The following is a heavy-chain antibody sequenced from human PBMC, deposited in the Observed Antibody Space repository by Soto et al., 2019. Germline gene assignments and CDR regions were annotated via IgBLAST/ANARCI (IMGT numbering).Heavy chain of an antibody. V-gene: IGHV4-59*01. CDR1: GGSISSYY. J-gene: IGHJ5*02. D-gene: IGHD1-26*01. Sequence: PSETLSLTCTVSGGSISSYYWSWIRQPPGKGLEWIGYIYYSGSTNYNPSLKSRVTISVDTSKNQFSLKLSSVTAADTAVYYCARVVVGRWFDPWGQGTLVTVSS. CDR3: ARVVVGRWFDP. CDR2: IYYSGST.